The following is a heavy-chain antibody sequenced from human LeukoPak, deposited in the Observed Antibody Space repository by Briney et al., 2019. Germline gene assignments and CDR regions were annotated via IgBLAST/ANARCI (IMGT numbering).Heavy chain of an antibody. V-gene: IGHV4-4*07. J-gene: IGHJ4*02. Sequence: SETLSLTCTVSGGAISTYHWSCIRQPAGKGLEWIGRISAAGTTNYNSSLKSRVTMSVDTSKNQFSLKLNSVTAADTAIYYCARDGSPGGFDYWGRGTLVTVSS. CDR2: ISAAGTT. D-gene: IGHD1-26*01. CDR3: ARDGSPGGFDY. CDR1: GGAISTYH.